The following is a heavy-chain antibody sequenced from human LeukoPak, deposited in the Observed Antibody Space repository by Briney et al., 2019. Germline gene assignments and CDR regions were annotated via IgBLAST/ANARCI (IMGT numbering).Heavy chain of an antibody. CDR1: GFTLSTYA. V-gene: IGHV3-23*01. J-gene: IGHJ5*02. D-gene: IGHD6-13*01. CDR2: ISAGGGST. Sequence: GRSLRLSCAASGFTLSTYAMNWVRQAPGKGLEWVSGISAGGGSTYYADSVKGRFTISRDNSKSTLYLQMNSLTVEDTAVYYCAKSPRSAADNWFDPWGQGTLVTVSS. CDR3: AKSPRSAADNWFDP.